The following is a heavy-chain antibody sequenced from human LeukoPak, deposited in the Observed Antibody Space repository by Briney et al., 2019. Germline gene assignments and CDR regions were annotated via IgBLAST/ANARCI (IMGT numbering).Heavy chain of an antibody. V-gene: IGHV1-69*13. Sequence: ASVKVSCKASGGTFSSYAISWVRQAPGQGLEWMGGIIPIFGTANYAQKFQGRVTITADESTSTAYMELSSLRSEDTAVYYCARVGSSGWFEYFDYWGQGTLVTVSS. D-gene: IGHD6-19*01. CDR2: IIPIFGTA. CDR1: GGTFSSYA. CDR3: ARVGSSGWFEYFDY. J-gene: IGHJ4*02.